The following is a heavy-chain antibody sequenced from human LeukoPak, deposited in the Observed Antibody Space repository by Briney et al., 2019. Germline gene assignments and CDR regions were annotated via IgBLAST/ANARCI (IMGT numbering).Heavy chain of an antibody. D-gene: IGHD3-22*01. Sequence: GGSLRLSCVASGFTFSGNSMNWVRQPPGKGLEWVSSIDTSGRNTYYAGSVKGRFTISRDNAKNSLYLQMNSLRAEDTAVYYCARSDYYDSSGYSNYWGQGTLVTVSS. J-gene: IGHJ4*02. CDR3: ARSDYYDSSGYSNY. CDR2: IDTSGRNT. CDR1: GFTFSGNS. V-gene: IGHV3-21*01.